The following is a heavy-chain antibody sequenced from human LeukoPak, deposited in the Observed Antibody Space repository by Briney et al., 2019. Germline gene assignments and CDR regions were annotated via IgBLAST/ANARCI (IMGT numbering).Heavy chain of an antibody. CDR1: GGSFSGYY. V-gene: IGHV4-34*01. D-gene: IGHD5-18*01. CDR2: INHSGNT. J-gene: IGHJ4*02. Sequence: SETLSLTCAVYGGSFSGYYWSWIRQPPGKGLEWIGEINHSGNTNYNPSLKSRVTISVDTSKNQFSLKLSSVTAADTAVYYCARVGYSYGLLQWGQGTLVTVSS. CDR3: ARVGYSYGLLQ.